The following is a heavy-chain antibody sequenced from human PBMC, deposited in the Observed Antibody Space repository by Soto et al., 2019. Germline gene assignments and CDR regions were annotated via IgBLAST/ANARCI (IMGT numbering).Heavy chain of an antibody. V-gene: IGHV4-31*11. Sequence: PSETLSLTCAVSGGSISSGGYSWSWIRQPPGKGLEWIGYIYYSGSTYYNPSLKSRVTISVDRSKSQFSLKLSSVTAADTAVYYCARDFTDSSGPTLGMGVWGQGTTVTVSS. CDR1: GGSISSGGYS. CDR2: IYYSGST. CDR3: ARDFTDSSGPTLGMGV. D-gene: IGHD6-19*01. J-gene: IGHJ6*02.